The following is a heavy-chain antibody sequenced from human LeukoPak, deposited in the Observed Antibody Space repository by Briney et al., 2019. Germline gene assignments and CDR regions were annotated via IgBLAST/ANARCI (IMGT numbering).Heavy chain of an antibody. Sequence: SETLSLTCTVSGGSISSYYWSWIRQPAGKGLEWIGRIYTSGTTNYSPSLKSRVTMSLDTSKNQFSLKLSSVTAADTAVYYCARGAGVTGAFDIWGQGTMVTVSS. D-gene: IGHD1-20*01. J-gene: IGHJ3*02. CDR3: ARGAGVTGAFDI. CDR2: IYTSGTT. CDR1: GGSISSYY. V-gene: IGHV4-4*07.